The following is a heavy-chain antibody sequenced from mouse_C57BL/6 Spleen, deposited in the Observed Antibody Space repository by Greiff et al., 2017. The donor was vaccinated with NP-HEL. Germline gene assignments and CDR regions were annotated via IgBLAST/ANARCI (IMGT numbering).Heavy chain of an antibody. D-gene: IGHD3-1*01. CDR2: INTSSGYT. CDR3: ARKSTRASY. J-gene: IGHJ2*01. CDR1: GYTFTSYT. V-gene: IGHV1-4*01. Sequence: VQLQQSGAELVKPGASVKMSCKASGYTFTSYTMHWVNQRPGQGLEWIGYINTSSGYTKYNQKFKDKATLTADKSSSTAYMQLSSLTSEASAVYYCARKSTRASYWGQGTTLTVSA.